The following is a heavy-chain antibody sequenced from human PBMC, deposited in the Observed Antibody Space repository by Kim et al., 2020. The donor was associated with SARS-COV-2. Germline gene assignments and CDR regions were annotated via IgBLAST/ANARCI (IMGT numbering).Heavy chain of an antibody. CDR2: IYYSGST. J-gene: IGHJ4*02. V-gene: IGHV4-39*01. CDR3: ARHMGIGRPRYDFWSGYPQFPDY. CDR1: GGSISSSSYY. D-gene: IGHD3-3*01. Sequence: SETLSLTCTVSGGSISSSSYYWGWIRQPPGKGLEWIGSIYYSGSTYYNPSLKSRVTISVDTSKNQFSLKLSSVTAADTAVYYCARHMGIGRPRYDFWSGYPQFPDYWGQGTLVTVSS.